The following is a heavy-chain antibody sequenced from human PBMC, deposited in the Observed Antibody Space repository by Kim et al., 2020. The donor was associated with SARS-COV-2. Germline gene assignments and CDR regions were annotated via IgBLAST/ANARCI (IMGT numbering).Heavy chain of an antibody. D-gene: IGHD3-22*01. CDR3: ARDGVVVGHFDY. V-gene: IGHV1-18*01. Sequence: NKAQKLQGRVTMTTEQSTSTAYMELRSLGSDDTAVYYCARDGVVVGHFDYWGQGTLVTVSS. J-gene: IGHJ4*02.